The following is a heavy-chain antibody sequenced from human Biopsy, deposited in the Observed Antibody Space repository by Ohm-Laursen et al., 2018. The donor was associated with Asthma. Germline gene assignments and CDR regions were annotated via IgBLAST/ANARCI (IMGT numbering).Heavy chain of an antibody. Sequence: SQTLSLTCRVSGGYTGSSDHHWAWIRQAPGKGLEWIGFVFWSGSTHYSRSLERRVSISLDTATNEFSMKLWSVTPADTAVYFCARVVSYGDIYFGIDVWGPGNTVVVSS. V-gene: IGHV4-30-4*01. CDR2: VFWSGST. CDR3: ARVVSYGDIYFGIDV. D-gene: IGHD4-17*01. J-gene: IGHJ6*02. CDR1: GGYTGSSDHH.